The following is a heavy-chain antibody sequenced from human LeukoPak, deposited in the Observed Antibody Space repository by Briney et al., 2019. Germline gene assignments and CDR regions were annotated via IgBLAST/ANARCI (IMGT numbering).Heavy chain of an antibody. Sequence: PSETLSLTCTVSGGSISSGGYYWSWIRQHPGKGLEWIGYIYYSGSTYYNPSLKSRVTISVDTSKNQFSLKLSSVTAADTAVYYCASVEVVISPRAAFDIWGQGTMATVSS. CDR3: ASVEVVISPRAAFDI. V-gene: IGHV4-31*03. CDR1: GGSISSGGYY. D-gene: IGHD2-21*01. J-gene: IGHJ3*02. CDR2: IYYSGST.